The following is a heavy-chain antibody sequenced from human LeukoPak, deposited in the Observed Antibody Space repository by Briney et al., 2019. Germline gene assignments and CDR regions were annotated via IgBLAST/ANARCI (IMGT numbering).Heavy chain of an antibody. CDR3: ATEGPGYIDY. D-gene: IGHD1-1*01. CDR1: GFTVSSNY. Sequence: GGSLRLSCAASGFTVSSNYMSWVRQAPGKGLEWVSVIYRGGSTYYADSVKGRFTISRHNSKNTLYLQMNSLRAEDTAVYYCATEGPGYIDYWGRGTLVTVSS. J-gene: IGHJ4*02. V-gene: IGHV3-53*04. CDR2: IYRGGST.